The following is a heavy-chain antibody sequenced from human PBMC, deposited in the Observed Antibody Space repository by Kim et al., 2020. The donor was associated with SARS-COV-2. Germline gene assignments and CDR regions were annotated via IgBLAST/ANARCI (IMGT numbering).Heavy chain of an antibody. CDR1: GFTFSSYW. CDR2: IKQDGSEK. V-gene: IGHV3-7*01. J-gene: IGHJ6*02. Sequence: GGSLRLSCAASGFTFSSYWMSWVRQAPGKGLEWVANIKQDGSEKYYVDSVKGRFTISRDNAKNSLYLQMNSLRAEDTAVYYCARDGFGELFSMWQGGMDVWGQGTTVTVSS. CDR3: ARDGFGELFSMWQGGMDV. D-gene: IGHD3-10*01.